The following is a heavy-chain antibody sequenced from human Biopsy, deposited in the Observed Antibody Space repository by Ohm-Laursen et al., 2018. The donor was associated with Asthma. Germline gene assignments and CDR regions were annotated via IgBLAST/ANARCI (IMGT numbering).Heavy chain of an antibody. CDR1: GYSLTDLS. CDR2: HDHEEGGA. V-gene: IGHV1-24*01. CDR3: ASDFPKNYVRYNFQF. D-gene: IGHD1-7*01. J-gene: IGHJ4*02. Sequence: ASVKVSCKISGYSLTDLSMHWVRQAPGQGLEWMGGHDHEEGGAVNARRFQGRVTMTEDTSTDTACMELSSLSSDDTAVYYCASDFPKNYVRYNFQFWGQGTLVTVSS.